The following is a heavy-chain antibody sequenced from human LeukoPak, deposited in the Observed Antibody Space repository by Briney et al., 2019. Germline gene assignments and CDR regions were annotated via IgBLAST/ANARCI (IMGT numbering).Heavy chain of an antibody. Sequence: GESLKISCKGSGYSFTSYWIGWVRQMPGKGLEWMGIIYPGDSDTRYSPSFQGQVTISADKSISTAYLQWSSLKASDTAMYYCARLGRRGYSGCVGLGWFDPWGQGTLVTVSS. J-gene: IGHJ5*02. V-gene: IGHV5-51*01. D-gene: IGHD5-12*01. CDR2: IYPGDSDT. CDR1: GYSFTSYW. CDR3: ARLGRRGYSGCVGLGWFDP.